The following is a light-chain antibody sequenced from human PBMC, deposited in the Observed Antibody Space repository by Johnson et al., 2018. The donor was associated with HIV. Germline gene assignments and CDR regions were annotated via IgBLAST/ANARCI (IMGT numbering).Light chain of an antibody. Sequence: QSVLTQPPSVSAAPGQKVTISCSGSSSIIGNNYVSRYRLLPGTAPKLLIYENNIRPSGIPDRFSGSKSGTSATLGITGLQTGDEADYYCGTWDSSLTRYVFGTGTKVTVL. CDR2: ENN. CDR1: SSIIGNNY. J-gene: IGLJ1*01. V-gene: IGLV1-51*02. CDR3: GTWDSSLTRYV.